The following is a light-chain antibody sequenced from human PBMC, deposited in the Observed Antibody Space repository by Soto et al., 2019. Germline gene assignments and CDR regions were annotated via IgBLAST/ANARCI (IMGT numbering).Light chain of an antibody. J-gene: IGKJ1*01. CDR3: QQYGSSPRT. CDR1: QSVGTY. Sequence: MVLTQSPATLYLFPGETATLSCRASQSVGTYLAWYQLKSGQAPRLLIYGASSRATGIPDRFSGSGSGTDFTLTISRLELEDFAVYYCQQYGSSPRTFGQGTKVDIK. V-gene: IGKV3-20*01. CDR2: GAS.